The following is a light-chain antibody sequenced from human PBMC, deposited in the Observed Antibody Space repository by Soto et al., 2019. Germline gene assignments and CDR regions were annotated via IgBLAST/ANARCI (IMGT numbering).Light chain of an antibody. CDR1: SSDIGAYNF. CDR2: DVN. J-gene: IGLJ2*01. V-gene: IGLV2-14*03. Sequence: QSALTQPASVSGSPGQSITISCTGTSSDIGAYNFVSWYQQHPGKAPKLILYDVNLRHSGVSNRFSGYKSGNTASLTISGLQAEGEADYYCTSWTTSATMVFGGGTKLTVL. CDR3: TSWTTSATMV.